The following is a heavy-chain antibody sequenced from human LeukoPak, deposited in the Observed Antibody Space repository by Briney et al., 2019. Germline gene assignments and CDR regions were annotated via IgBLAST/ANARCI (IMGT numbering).Heavy chain of an antibody. CDR2: IKQDGSEK. D-gene: IGHD1-26*01. CDR1: GFTFSRYW. J-gene: IGHJ4*02. V-gene: IGHV3-7*04. CDR3: ARDGYSGSYYDY. Sequence: GGSLRLSCAASGFTFSRYWMSWVRQAPGEGLEWVANIKQDGSEKYYVDSVKGRFTISRDNAKNSLYLQMNSLRAEDTAVYYCARDGYSGSYYDYWGQGTLVTVPS.